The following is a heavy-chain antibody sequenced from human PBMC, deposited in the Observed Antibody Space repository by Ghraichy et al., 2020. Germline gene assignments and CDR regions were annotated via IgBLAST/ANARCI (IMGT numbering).Heavy chain of an antibody. V-gene: IGHV3-48*03. CDR1: GFTFSSYE. CDR3: ARDSDSSSWYLPFDY. D-gene: IGHD6-13*01. Sequence: GGSLRLSCAASGFTFSSYEMNWVRQAPGKGLEWVSYISSSGSTIYYADSVKGRFTISRDNAKNSLYLQMNSLRAEDTAVYYCARDSDSSSWYLPFDYWGQGTLVTVSS. J-gene: IGHJ4*02. CDR2: ISSSGSTI.